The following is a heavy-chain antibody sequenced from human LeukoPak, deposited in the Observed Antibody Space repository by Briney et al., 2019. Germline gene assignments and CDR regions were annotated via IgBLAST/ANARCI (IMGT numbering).Heavy chain of an antibody. J-gene: IGHJ4*02. CDR3: TTDLLGTMIVEIDY. CDR1: GFTFSSYA. CDR2: ISGSGGST. V-gene: IGHV3-23*01. D-gene: IGHD3-22*01. Sequence: GGSLRLSCAASGFTFSSYAMSWVRQAPGKGLEWVSAISGSGGSTYYADSVKGRFTISRDNSKNTLYLQMNSLKTEDTAVYYCTTDLLGTMIVEIDYWGQGTLVTVSS.